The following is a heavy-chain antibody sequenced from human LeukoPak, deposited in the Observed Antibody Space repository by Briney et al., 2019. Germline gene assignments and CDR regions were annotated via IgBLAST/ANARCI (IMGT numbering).Heavy chain of an antibody. CDR3: AKGGDYSGSYYFYYYMDV. Sequence: GGSLRLSCAASGFTFSSYEMNWVRQAPGKGLEWVSYISSSGSTIYYADSVKGRFTISRDNSKNTLYLQMNSLRAEDTALYYCAKGGDYSGSYYFYYYMDVWGKGTTVTISS. J-gene: IGHJ6*03. CDR1: GFTFSSYE. V-gene: IGHV3-48*03. CDR2: ISSSGSTI. D-gene: IGHD1-26*01.